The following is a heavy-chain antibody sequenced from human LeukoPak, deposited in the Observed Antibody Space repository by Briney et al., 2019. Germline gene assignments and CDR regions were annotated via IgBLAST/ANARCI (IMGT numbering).Heavy chain of an antibody. CDR3: ARVESPIAAAGTVY. Sequence: GGSLRLSCVASRFTLRGYTMNWVRQAPGKGLEWVSYISSSSTIIYYADSVKGRFTISRDNAKSSLYLQMNSLRAEDTAVYYCARVESPIAAAGTVYWGQGTLVTVSS. CDR2: ISSSSTII. J-gene: IGHJ4*02. CDR1: RFTLRGYT. D-gene: IGHD6-13*01. V-gene: IGHV3-48*01.